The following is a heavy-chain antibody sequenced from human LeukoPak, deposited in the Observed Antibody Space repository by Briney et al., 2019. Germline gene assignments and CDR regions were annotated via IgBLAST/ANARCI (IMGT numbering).Heavy chain of an antibody. J-gene: IGHJ3*02. D-gene: IGHD3-22*01. V-gene: IGHV4-38-2*02. CDR2: IYHSGST. CDR3: AGAPATRGYYDSTHAFDI. CDR1: GYSISSGYY. Sequence: PSETLSLTCTVSGYSISSGYYWGWIRQPPGKGLEWIGSIYHSGSTYYNPSLKSRVTISVDTSKNQFSLKLSSVTAADTAVYYCAGAPATRGYYDSTHAFDIWGQGTMVTVSS.